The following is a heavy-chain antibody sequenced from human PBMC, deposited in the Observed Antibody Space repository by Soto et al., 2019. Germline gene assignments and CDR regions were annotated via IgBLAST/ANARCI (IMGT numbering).Heavy chain of an antibody. Sequence: PSETLSLTCTVSGGSISSYYWSWIRQPPGKGLEWIGYIYYSGSTNYNPSLKSRVTISVDTSKNQFSLYLQMNTLGPEDTALYYCASTQFLIIIARGNYWGQGALVTSPQ. CDR2: IYYSGST. D-gene: IGHD3-3*01. CDR3: ASTQFLIIIARGNY. V-gene: IGHV4-59*01. CDR1: GGSISSYY. J-gene: IGHJ4*02.